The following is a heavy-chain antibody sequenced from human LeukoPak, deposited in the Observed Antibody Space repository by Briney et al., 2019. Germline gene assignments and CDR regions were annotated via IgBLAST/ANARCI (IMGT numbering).Heavy chain of an antibody. V-gene: IGHV3-21*01. CDR3: AREGAVAVASYYFDY. CDR1: GFTFSSYS. CDR2: ISSSSSYI. J-gene: IGHJ4*02. Sequence: GGSLRLSCAASGFTFSSYSMNWVRQAPGKGLEWVSSISSSSSYIYYADSVKGRFTISRDNAKNSLYLQMNSLRAEDTAVYYCAREGAVAVASYYFDYWGQGTLVTVSS. D-gene: IGHD6-19*01.